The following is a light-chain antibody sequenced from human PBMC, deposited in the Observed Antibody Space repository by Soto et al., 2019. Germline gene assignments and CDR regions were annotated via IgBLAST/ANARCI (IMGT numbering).Light chain of an antibody. CDR2: ANT. V-gene: IGLV1-44*01. CDR1: SSNIGSNS. Sequence: QSVLTQPPSASATPGQRVTSSCSGSSSNIGSNSVSWYQNLPGAAPRLLICANTQRPSGVPDRFSGSKSGTSASLAISGLQSEDEAAYYCVAWDDSLTGFVFGTGTKLTVL. J-gene: IGLJ1*01. CDR3: VAWDDSLTGFV.